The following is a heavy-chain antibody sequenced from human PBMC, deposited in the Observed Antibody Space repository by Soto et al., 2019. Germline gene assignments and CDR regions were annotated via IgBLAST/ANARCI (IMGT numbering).Heavy chain of an antibody. CDR1: GFTFSSYA. Sequence: GGSLRLSCAAPGFTFSSYAMSWVRQAPGKGLEWVSAISGSGGSTYYADSVKGRFAISRDNSKNTLYLQMNSLRAEDTAVYYCAKDHHHIVGATFDYWGQGTLVTVSS. CDR2: ISGSGGST. D-gene: IGHD1-26*01. J-gene: IGHJ4*02. V-gene: IGHV3-23*01. CDR3: AKDHHHIVGATFDY.